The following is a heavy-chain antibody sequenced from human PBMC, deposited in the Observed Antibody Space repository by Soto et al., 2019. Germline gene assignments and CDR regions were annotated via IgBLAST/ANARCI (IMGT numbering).Heavy chain of an antibody. CDR1: GYTFTNYG. CDR2: ISGYNGNT. D-gene: IGHD3-22*01. CDR3: ARDREYYYDSSGNYYYHYGMDA. Sequence: QVQLVESGAEVKKPGASVKVSCKASGYTFTNYGISWVRQAPGQGLEWMGWISGYNGNTKYAQKFQGRVTMTTDTPTNTAYMELRSLRSDDTAVYYCARDREYYYDSSGNYYYHYGMDAWGQGTTVTVS. V-gene: IGHV1-18*04. J-gene: IGHJ6*02.